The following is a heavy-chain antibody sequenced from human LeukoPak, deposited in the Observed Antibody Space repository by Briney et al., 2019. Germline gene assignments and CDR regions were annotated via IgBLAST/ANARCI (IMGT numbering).Heavy chain of an antibody. J-gene: IGHJ4*02. CDR2: AYHSEST. CDR3: ARERGRQVDY. V-gene: IGHV4-61*01. Sequence: PSETLSLTCTVSGDSVRSGSYYWSWIRQPPGMGLEWIGYAYHSESTYYNPSLKSRVTISVDTSMNQFSLRLSSVTAADTAVYYCARERGRQVDYWGQGTLVTVSS. CDR1: GDSVRSGSYY. D-gene: IGHD2-15*01.